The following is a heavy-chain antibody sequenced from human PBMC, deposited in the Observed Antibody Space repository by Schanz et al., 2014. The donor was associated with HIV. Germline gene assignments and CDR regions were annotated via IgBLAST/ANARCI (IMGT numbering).Heavy chain of an antibody. J-gene: IGHJ6*02. CDR3: AKDRITGTTGVPYYYYGMDV. D-gene: IGHD1-7*01. Sequence: QVQLVESGGGVVQPGRSLRLSCAASGFTFSSYGMHWVRQAPGKGLEWVAVIWYDGSNKYYADSVKGRFTISRDNSKNMLYLQMNSLRAEDTAVYYCAKDRITGTTGVPYYYYGMDVWGQGTTVTVSS. V-gene: IGHV3-33*06. CDR1: GFTFSSYG. CDR2: IWYDGSNK.